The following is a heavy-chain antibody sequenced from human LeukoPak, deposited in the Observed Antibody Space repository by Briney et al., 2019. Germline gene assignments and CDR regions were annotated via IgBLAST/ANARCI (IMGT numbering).Heavy chain of an antibody. Sequence: SQTLSLTCTISGDSVSRINTAVNWIRQSPSRGLEWLGRTYYRSRWYIDYAVSVKSRITINPDTSKKQFSLHLDSMTPEDTGVYYCAVGGDTWSFDYWGQGILVTVSS. CDR3: AVGGDTWSFDY. CDR2: TYYRSRWYI. V-gene: IGHV6-1*01. CDR1: GDSVSRINTA. J-gene: IGHJ4*02. D-gene: IGHD1-1*01.